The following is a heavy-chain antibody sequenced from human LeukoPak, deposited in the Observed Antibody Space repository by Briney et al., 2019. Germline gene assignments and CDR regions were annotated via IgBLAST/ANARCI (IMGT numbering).Heavy chain of an antibody. Sequence: GGSLRLSCAAPGFTFSSYGMNWVRQAPGKGLEWVSYISDSSSTIYYADSVKGRLTISRDNAKNSLYLQMNSLRAEDTAVYYCARWGATGYGDNGGQGTLCTVSP. V-gene: IGHV3-48*03. CDR3: ARWGATGYGDN. CDR1: GFTFSSYG. J-gene: IGHJ4*02. D-gene: IGHD3-9*01. CDR2: ISDSSSTI.